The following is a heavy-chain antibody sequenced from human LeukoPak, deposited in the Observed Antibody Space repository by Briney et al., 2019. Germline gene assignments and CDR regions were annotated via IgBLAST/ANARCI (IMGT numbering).Heavy chain of an antibody. D-gene: IGHD2-21*02. Sequence: GGSLRLSCAASGFTFSNYAMSWVRQAPGKRLEWVSGISGTSGTINYADPVKGRFTISRDNSKDTVYLQMNSLRAEDTAVYYCAKRLGDQRAFDYWGQGTLVTVSS. V-gene: IGHV3-23*01. CDR3: AKRLGDQRAFDY. CDR1: GFTFSNYA. J-gene: IGHJ4*02. CDR2: ISGTSGTI.